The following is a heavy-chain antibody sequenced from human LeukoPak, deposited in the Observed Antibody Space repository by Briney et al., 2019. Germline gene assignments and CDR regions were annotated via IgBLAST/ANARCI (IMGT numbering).Heavy chain of an antibody. CDR1: GGSFSSGSYY. V-gene: IGHV4-61*01. CDR3: ARRDGAFDI. J-gene: IGHJ3*02. Sequence: PSETLSLTCTVSGGSFSSGSYYWSWVRQPPGTGLEWIGYIYYSGSTNYNPSLKSRVTISVDTSKNQFSLKLSSVTAADTAVYYCARRDGAFDIWGQGTMVTVSS. CDR2: IYYSGST.